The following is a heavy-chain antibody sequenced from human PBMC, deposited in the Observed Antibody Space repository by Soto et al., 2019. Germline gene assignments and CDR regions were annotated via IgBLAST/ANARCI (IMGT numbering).Heavy chain of an antibody. Sequence: SETLSLTCAIYGGSFSGFYWSWIRQPPGKGLEWIGEINDSGTTNYNPSLKSRVTISADTSKTHFSLRLTSVTAADTAVYYCARETSQNVSSHYGMDVWGEGATVTVSS. J-gene: IGHJ6*02. V-gene: IGHV4-34*01. CDR1: GGSFSGFY. CDR3: ARETSQNVSSHYGMDV. CDR2: INDSGTT.